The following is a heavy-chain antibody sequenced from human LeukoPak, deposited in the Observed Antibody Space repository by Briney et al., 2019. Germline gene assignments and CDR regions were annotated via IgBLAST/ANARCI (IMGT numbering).Heavy chain of an antibody. CDR2: ISYDGSNK. J-gene: IGHJ6*02. CDR1: VFTFSSYA. CDR3: AKDGIVVTTVTSPHYYYYGMDV. V-gene: IGHV3-30*04. D-gene: IGHD4-17*01. Sequence: GRSLRLSCAASVFTFSSYAMHWVRQAPGKGREWVAVISYDGSNKYYADSVKGRLTICRDNSKNTLYLQMNSLRAEDTAVYYCAKDGIVVTTVTSPHYYYYGMDVWAQGTTVTVSS.